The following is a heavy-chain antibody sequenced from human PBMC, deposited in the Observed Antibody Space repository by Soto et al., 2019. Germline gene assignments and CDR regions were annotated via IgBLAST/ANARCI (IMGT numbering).Heavy chain of an antibody. CDR2: INHSGRV. CDR1: GGSFSGHS. D-gene: IGHD3-22*01. CDR3: STRAYDTNGYYRFDP. Sequence: KPSETLSLTSADYGGSFSGHSWTWIRQSPGKGLEWIGDINHSGRVNYSPSLKSRVTISLDTSKNQFSLTLSAVTAADTAMYYCSTRAYDTNGYYRFDPWGQGTLVTVSS. J-gene: IGHJ5*01. V-gene: IGHV4-34*01.